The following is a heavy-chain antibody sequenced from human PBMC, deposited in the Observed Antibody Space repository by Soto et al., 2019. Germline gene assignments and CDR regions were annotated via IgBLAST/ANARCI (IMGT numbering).Heavy chain of an antibody. CDR2: IYHSGGT. D-gene: IGHD3-22*01. J-gene: IGHJ4*02. CDR3: ARDDRSGYFFDY. Sequence: QLQLQESGSGLVKPSQTLSLTCAVSGDSISSGGYSWNWIRQPPGKGLEWIGYIYHSGGTDYTPSLKSRVTISVDRSKNQFSLNLRSVTAADTAVYYCARDDRSGYFFDYWGQGTLVTVSS. V-gene: IGHV4-30-2*01. CDR1: GDSISSGGYS.